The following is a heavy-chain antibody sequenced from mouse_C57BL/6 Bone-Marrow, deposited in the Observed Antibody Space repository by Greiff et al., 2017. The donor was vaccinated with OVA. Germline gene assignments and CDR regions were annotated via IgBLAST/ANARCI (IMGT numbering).Heavy chain of an antibody. D-gene: IGHD1-1*01. CDR3: ARSDYYGSRYYFDY. J-gene: IGHJ2*01. CDR1: GYTFTSYW. V-gene: IGHV1-53*01. Sequence: QVQLQQPGTELVKPGASVKLSCTASGYTFTSYWMHWVKQRPGQGLEWIGNINPSNGGTNYNEQLQSKATLTVDKSSSTAYMQLSSLTSEDSAVYYCARSDYYGSRYYFDYWGQGTTLTVSS. CDR2: INPSNGGT.